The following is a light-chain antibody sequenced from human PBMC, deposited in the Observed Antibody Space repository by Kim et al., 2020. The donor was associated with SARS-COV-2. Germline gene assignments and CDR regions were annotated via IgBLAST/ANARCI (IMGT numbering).Light chain of an antibody. J-gene: IGKJ1*01. CDR2: DAS. Sequence: ETVMTQSPATLSASPGEGATLSCRASQSVNSNLAWYQQKPGQAPRLLIYDASSMATGIPARFSGGGSGTDFTLAISSLQSEDFAVYYCLQYNNWPWTFGQGTKVDIK. V-gene: IGKV3-15*01. CDR3: LQYNNWPWT. CDR1: QSVNSN.